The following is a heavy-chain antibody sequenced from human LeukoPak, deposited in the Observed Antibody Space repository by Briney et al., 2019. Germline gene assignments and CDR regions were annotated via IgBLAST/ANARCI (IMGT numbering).Heavy chain of an antibody. V-gene: IGHV3-7*01. CDR2: INQDGSEK. D-gene: IGHD4-23*01. J-gene: IGHJ3*02. CDR3: ARDLPLVRWRASPSGI. Sequence: GGSLRLSCAASGSTLSSYWMSWVRQAPGKGLEWVANINQDGSEKYYVDSVKGRFTISRDNAKNSLYLQINSLRAEDTAMYYCARDLPLVRWRASPSGIWGQGTMVTVSS. CDR1: GSTLSSYW.